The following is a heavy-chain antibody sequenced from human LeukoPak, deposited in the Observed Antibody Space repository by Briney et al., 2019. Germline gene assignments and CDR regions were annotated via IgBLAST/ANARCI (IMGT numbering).Heavy chain of an antibody. J-gene: IGHJ5*02. CDR1: GGSLSSYY. V-gene: IGHV4-59*12. Sequence: SETLSLTCTVSGGSLSSYYWSWIRQPPGKGLEWIGYIYYSGSTNYNPSLKSRVTISVDTSQNQFSLKLSSVTAADTAVYYCARFITIFGVVPNWFDPWGQGTLVTVSS. CDR2: IYYSGST. D-gene: IGHD3-3*01. CDR3: ARFITIFGVVPNWFDP.